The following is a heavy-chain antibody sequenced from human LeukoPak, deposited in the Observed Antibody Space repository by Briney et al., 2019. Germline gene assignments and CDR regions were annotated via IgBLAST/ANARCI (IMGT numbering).Heavy chain of an antibody. CDR3: ARGGSDTAMAHDY. CDR1: GLTFSNHW. V-gene: IGHV3-74*01. CDR2: ISRGASRT. Sequence: GGSLRLSCAASGLTFSNHWMHWVSQAPGKGLMWVSRISRGASRTDYADSVKGRFTISRDDAKNTLYLQVNSLRVEDTGVYFCARGGSDTAMAHDYWGQGILVTVSS. J-gene: IGHJ4*02. D-gene: IGHD5-18*01.